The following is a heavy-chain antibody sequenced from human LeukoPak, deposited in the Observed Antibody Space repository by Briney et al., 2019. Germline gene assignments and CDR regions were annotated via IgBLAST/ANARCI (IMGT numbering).Heavy chain of an antibody. J-gene: IGHJ4*02. CDR3: ARVSEGYGGNSASDF. D-gene: IGHD4-23*01. V-gene: IGHV4-39*07. CDR2: MYNGGRT. CDR1: GASVTTRSYY. Sequence: PSETLSLTCSVFGASVTTRSYYWGWIRQSPGKGLEWIGSMYNGGRTYYNPSLKSRVTISVDKSKNQFSLKLSSVTAADTAVYYRARVSEGYGGNSASDFWGQGTLVTVSS.